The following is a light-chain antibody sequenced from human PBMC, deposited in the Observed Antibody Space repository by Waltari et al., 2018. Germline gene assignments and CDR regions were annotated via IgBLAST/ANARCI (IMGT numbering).Light chain of an antibody. CDR1: SSNNRNNY. V-gene: IGLV1-51*02. J-gene: IGLJ7*01. CDR2: EDS. Sequence: QSVLTQPPSVSAAPGQRVTISCSGGSSNNRNNYVSWYRQFPGTAPKLLINEDSERPAGVPGRFSESKSVASATLDITGLHAGDEADYYCDTWYSGLSGAVFEEGTHLTFL. CDR3: DTWYSGLSGAV.